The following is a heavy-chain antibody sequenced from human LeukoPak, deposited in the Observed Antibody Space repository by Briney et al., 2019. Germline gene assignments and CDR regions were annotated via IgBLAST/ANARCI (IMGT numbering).Heavy chain of an antibody. CDR2: ISSDGGAT. J-gene: IGHJ3*02. D-gene: IGHD3-10*01. CDR1: GFTFSTYL. Sequence: PGGSLRLSCAASGFTFSTYLMHWVRQAPGKGPEYVSAISSDGGATYYANSVKGRFTISRDNSKDTLYLQMGSLRTEDMAVYYCARVNGHLRPFDIWGQGTMVTVSS. CDR3: ARVNGHLRPFDI. V-gene: IGHV3-64*01.